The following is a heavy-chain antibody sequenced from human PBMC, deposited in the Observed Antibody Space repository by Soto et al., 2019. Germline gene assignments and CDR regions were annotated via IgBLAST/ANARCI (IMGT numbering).Heavy chain of an antibody. CDR2: ITRGGSTI. D-gene: IGHD3-3*01. J-gene: IGHJ4*02. Sequence: GGSLRLSCAASGFTFSNYEMIWVRQAPGEGLECLSYITRGGSTIHYADSVRGRFTISRDNAKNSLYLQMNSLRAEDSAVYYCARVWSGYSGAHYWGQGTLVTVSS. CDR1: GFTFSNYE. V-gene: IGHV3-48*03. CDR3: ARVWSGYSGAHY.